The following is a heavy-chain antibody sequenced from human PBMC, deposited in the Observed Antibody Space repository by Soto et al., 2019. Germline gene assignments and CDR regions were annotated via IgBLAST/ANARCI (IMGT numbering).Heavy chain of an antibody. J-gene: IGHJ4*02. CDR1: GGSISSGGYS. CDR2: IYHSGST. CDR3: ARASGIVGATALDY. D-gene: IGHD1-26*01. V-gene: IGHV4-30-2*01. Sequence: QLQLQESGSGLVKPSQTLSLTCAVSGGSISSGGYSWSWIRQPPGKGLEWIGYIYHSGSTYYNPSLKSRVTISVDRSKNQCSLKLSSVTAADTAVYYCARASGIVGATALDYWGQGTLVTVSS.